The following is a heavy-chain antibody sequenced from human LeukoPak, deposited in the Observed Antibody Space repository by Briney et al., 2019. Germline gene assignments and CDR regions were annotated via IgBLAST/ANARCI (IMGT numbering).Heavy chain of an antibody. CDR2: IYPSDSDT. V-gene: IGHV5-51*01. CDR1: GYTFSTNW. Sequence: GESLKISCKGPGYTFSTNWIGWVRQMPGKGLEWMGIIYPSDSDTTYSPSFQGQVTISVDKSISTAYLQWRSLKASDTAMYYCARIYGRNFDHWGQGTLVTVSS. CDR3: ARIYGRNFDH. D-gene: IGHD1-26*01. J-gene: IGHJ4*02.